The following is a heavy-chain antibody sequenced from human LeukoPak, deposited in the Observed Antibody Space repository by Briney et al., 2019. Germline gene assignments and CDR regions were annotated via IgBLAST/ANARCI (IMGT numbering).Heavy chain of an antibody. Sequence: GGSLRLSCAASGFTFSRYYMHWVRQAPGKGLGWVSRINSDGSSTTYADSVKGRFTISRDNVKNTLYLQMNSLKVEDTAVYYCTRVFVGDEYSSSGYWGQGTLVTVSS. J-gene: IGHJ4*02. V-gene: IGHV3-74*01. CDR1: GFTFSRYY. CDR3: TRVFVGDEYSSSGY. CDR2: INSDGSST. D-gene: IGHD6-13*01.